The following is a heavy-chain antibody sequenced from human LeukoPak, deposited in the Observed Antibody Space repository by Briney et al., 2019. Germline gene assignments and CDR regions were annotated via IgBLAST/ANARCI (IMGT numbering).Heavy chain of an antibody. CDR2: INPSGGYT. D-gene: IGHD3-10*01. J-gene: IGHJ4*02. V-gene: IGHV1-46*04. CDR3: ARGLYYYGSGREDY. Sequence: ASVKVSCKASGYTFTSYYMHWVRQAPGQGLEWMGTINPSGGYTSYAQKLQGRVTMTRDTSTSTVYMEMNSLRAEDTAVYYCARGLYYYGSGREDYWGQGTLVTVSS. CDR1: GYTFTSYY.